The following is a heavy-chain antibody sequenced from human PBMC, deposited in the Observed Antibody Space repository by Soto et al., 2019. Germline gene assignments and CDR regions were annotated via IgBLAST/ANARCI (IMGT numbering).Heavy chain of an antibody. J-gene: IGHJ6*02. CDR1: GGSISNYY. V-gene: IGHV4-59*01. CDR3: VSGYVMDV. CDR2: IFYSGST. Sequence: LSETLSLPCKVSGGSISNYYWNWIRQPPGKGLEGIGYIFYSGSTNYNPSLKSRVSMSVDTSKNQFSLKLTSVTAADTAVYFCVSGYVMDVWGQGTTVNVSS.